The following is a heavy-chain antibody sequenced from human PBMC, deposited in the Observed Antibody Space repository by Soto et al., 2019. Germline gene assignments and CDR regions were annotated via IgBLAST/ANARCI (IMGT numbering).Heavy chain of an antibody. J-gene: IGHJ1*01. Sequence: SETLSLTCTVSGGSTSSYYWSWIRQPPGKPLEWIGYISYTGSTDYNPSLRSRVTMSIDTSKDQFSLRLRSVTAADTAVYYCACPATSSGWPNFQHWGHGTLVTVSS. CDR1: GGSTSSYY. CDR3: ACPATSSGWPNFQH. D-gene: IGHD6-19*01. CDR2: ISYTGST. V-gene: IGHV4-59*08.